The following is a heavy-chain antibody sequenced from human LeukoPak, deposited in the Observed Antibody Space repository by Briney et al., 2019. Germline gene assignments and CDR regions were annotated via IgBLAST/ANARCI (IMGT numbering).Heavy chain of an antibody. Sequence: GGSLRLSCAASGFTFSSTWMHWFRQAPGKGPVWVSRIHSDGSSTIYADSVKGRFTISRDNSKNTLYLQMNSLRAEDTAVYYCAKDRRILSGFDIWGQGTMVTVSS. CDR3: AKDRRILSGFDI. CDR1: GFTFSSTW. CDR2: IHSDGSST. J-gene: IGHJ3*02. D-gene: IGHD2-15*01. V-gene: IGHV3-74*01.